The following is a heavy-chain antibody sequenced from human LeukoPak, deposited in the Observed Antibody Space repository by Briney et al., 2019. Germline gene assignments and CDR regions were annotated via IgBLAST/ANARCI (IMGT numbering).Heavy chain of an antibody. D-gene: IGHD5-12*01. V-gene: IGHV3-21*01. CDR3: VRRGPNNSGLDY. CDR1: GFTFSSYT. CDR2: ITSTSTYI. J-gene: IGHJ4*02. Sequence: PGGSLRLSCAASGFTFSSYTFNWVRQAPGKGLEWVASITSTSTYIYYADSVQGRFAVSRDNAKNSLYLQMNSLRAEDTAVFYCVRRGPNNSGLDYWGQGTLVNVSS.